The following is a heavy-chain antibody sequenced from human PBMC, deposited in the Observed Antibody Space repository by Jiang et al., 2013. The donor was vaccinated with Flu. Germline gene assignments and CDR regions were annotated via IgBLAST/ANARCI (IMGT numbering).Heavy chain of an antibody. CDR1: GGSISSGSYY. CDR2: IYTSGST. D-gene: IGHD1-14*01. Sequence: GPGLVKPSQTLSLTCTVSGGSISSGSYYWSWIRQPAGKGLEWIGRIYTSGSTNYNPSLKSRVTISVDTSKNQFSLKLSSVTAADTSVYYCARVSGVTALDYWGQGTLVTVSS. J-gene: IGHJ4*02. CDR3: ARVSGVTALDY. V-gene: IGHV4-61*02.